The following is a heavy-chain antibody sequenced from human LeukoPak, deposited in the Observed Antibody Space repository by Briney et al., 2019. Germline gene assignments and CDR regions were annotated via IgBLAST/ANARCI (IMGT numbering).Heavy chain of an antibody. CDR2: ISYDGSNK. V-gene: IGHV3-30*03. J-gene: IGHJ6*02. CDR1: GFTFSTYW. Sequence: GGSLRLSCAASGFTFSTYWMHWVRQAPGKGLEWVAVISYDGSNKYYADSVKGRFTISRDNSKNTLYLQMNSLRAEDTAVYYCARDLAVAAYYYYGMDVWGQGTTVTVSS. D-gene: IGHD6-19*01. CDR3: ARDLAVAAYYYYGMDV.